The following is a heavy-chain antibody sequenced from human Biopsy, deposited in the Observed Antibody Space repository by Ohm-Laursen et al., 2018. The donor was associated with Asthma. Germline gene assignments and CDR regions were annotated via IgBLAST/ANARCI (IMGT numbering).Heavy chain of an antibody. CDR3: ARGYDSGGCYYYPSYYYYGMDV. D-gene: IGHD3-22*01. Sequence: TQTLTLTCTFSGFSLSTSGMCVSWIRQPPGKALEWLALIDWGDEKYYSASLKTRLTISKDTSKNQVVLSVTNMDPVDPATYYCARGYDSGGCYYYPSYYYYGMDVWGQGTTVTVSS. CDR2: IDWGDEK. V-gene: IGHV2-70*01. CDR1: GFSLSTSGMC. J-gene: IGHJ6*02.